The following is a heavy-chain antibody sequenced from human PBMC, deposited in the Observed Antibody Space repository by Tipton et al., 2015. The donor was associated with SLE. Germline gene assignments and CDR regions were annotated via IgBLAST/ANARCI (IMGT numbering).Heavy chain of an antibody. D-gene: IGHD6-13*01. Sequence: LRLSCTVSDDSISNYYWSWIRQSPGKGLEWIGYGYYIGSTNYNPSLKSRLTISVDTSKNQFSLKLSSVTAADTAVYYCARERLYSSSWFSDWGQGTLVTVSS. V-gene: IGHV4-59*12. CDR1: DDSISNYY. J-gene: IGHJ4*02. CDR3: ARERLYSSSWFSD. CDR2: GYYIGST.